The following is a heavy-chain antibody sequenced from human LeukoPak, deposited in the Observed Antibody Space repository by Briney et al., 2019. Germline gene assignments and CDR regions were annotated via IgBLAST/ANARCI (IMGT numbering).Heavy chain of an antibody. V-gene: IGHV3-23*01. J-gene: IGHJ6*02. CDR3: AKYQIPTGGDNWNDGPIYYYYGMDV. Sequence: GGSLRLSCAASGFTFSSYAMSWVRQAPGKGLEWVSAISGSGGSTYYADSVKGRLTISRDNSKSTLYLQMNSLRAEDMAVYYCAKYQIPTGGDNWNDGPIYYYYGMDVWGQGTTVTVSS. CDR1: GFTFSSYA. CDR2: ISGSGGST. D-gene: IGHD1-1*01.